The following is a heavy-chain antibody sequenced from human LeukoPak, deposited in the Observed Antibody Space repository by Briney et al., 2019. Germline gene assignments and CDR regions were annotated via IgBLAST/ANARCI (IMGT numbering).Heavy chain of an antibody. CDR3: ARGAVAGTEGFDY. CDR1: GGPFSGYY. J-gene: IGHJ4*02. Sequence: SETLSLTCAVYGGPFSGYYWSWIRQPPGKGLEWIGEINHSGSTNYNPSLKSRVTISVDTSKNQFSLKLSSVTAADTAVYYCARGAVAGTEGFDYWGQGTLVTVSS. V-gene: IGHV4-34*01. D-gene: IGHD6-19*01. CDR2: INHSGST.